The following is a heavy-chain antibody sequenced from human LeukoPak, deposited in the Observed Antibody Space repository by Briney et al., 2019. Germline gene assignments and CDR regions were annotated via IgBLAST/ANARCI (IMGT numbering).Heavy chain of an antibody. J-gene: IGHJ6*03. CDR1: GGSISSYY. D-gene: IGHD2-2*03. CDR3: ARRPRARIGYCSSTSCKGNYYYMDV. CDR2: INHSGST. V-gene: IGHV4-34*01. Sequence: SETLSLTCTVSGGSISSYYWSWIRQPPGKGLEWIGEINHSGSTNYNPSLKSRVTISVDTSKNQFSLKLSSVTAADTAVYYCARRPRARIGYCSSTSCKGNYYYMDVWGKGTTVTVSS.